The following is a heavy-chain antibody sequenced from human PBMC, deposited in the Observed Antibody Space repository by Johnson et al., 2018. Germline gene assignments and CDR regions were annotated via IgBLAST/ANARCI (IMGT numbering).Heavy chain of an antibody. D-gene: IGHD4-17*01. Sequence: VQLVQSGGDLVQPGGSLTLSCAASGFIFSSYWMTWVRQVPGKGLEWVANIKQDGSEKNYVDFVKGRFTISRDNAKNSVSLQMNSLTSDDTAVYYCATGPTTPDREDYWGQGTLVTVSS. CDR1: GFIFSSYW. CDR2: IKQDGSEK. J-gene: IGHJ4*02. CDR3: ATGPTTPDREDY. V-gene: IGHV3-7*01.